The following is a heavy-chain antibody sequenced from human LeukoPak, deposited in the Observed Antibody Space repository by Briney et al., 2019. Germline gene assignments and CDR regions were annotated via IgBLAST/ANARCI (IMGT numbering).Heavy chain of an antibody. Sequence: GGSLRLSCAASGFTFSSYAMHWVRQAPGKGLEWVAVISYDGSNKYYADSVKGRFTISRDNSKNTLYLQMNSLRAEDTAVYYCARDWMYYYDSSGYNWFDPWGQGTLVTVSS. CDR2: ISYDGSNK. V-gene: IGHV3-30-3*01. J-gene: IGHJ5*02. CDR3: ARDWMYYYDSSGYNWFDP. D-gene: IGHD3-22*01. CDR1: GFTFSSYA.